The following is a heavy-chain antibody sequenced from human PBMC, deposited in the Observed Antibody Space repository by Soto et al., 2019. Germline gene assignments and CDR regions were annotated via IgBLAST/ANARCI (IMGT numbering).Heavy chain of an antibody. CDR1: GGSISGYY. CDR2: IYYSGST. D-gene: IGHD2-15*01. CDR3: ARNTLLFVPAFDY. Sequence: QVQLQESGPGLVKPSETLSLTCTVSGGSISGYYWSWIRQPPGKGLEWIGYIYYSGSTNYNPSLKSRVTISVDPSKNQFSLKLSSVTAADTAVYYCARNTLLFVPAFDYWGQGTLVTVSS. V-gene: IGHV4-59*01. J-gene: IGHJ4*02.